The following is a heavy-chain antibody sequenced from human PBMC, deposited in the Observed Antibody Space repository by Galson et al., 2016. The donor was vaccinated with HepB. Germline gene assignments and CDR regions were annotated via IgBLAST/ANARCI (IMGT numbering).Heavy chain of an antibody. CDR2: VSYDGSNE. CDR3: VGNWGYGLVESN. D-gene: IGHD7-27*01. V-gene: IGHV3-30*04. J-gene: IGHJ4*02. Sequence: SLRLSCAASGFTFRTYAMHWVRQAPGKGLEWVALVSYDGSNEYYADSVKGRFTISRDNSENTVLLQMNSLRAEDTAVYYCVGNWGYGLVESNWGQGTLVTVSS. CDR1: GFTFRTYA.